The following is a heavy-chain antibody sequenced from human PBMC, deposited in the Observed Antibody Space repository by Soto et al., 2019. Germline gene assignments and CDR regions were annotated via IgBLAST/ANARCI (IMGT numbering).Heavy chain of an antibody. CDR2: ISYDGSNK. J-gene: IGHJ4*02. CDR1: GFTFSSYG. V-gene: IGHV3-30*18. D-gene: IGHD3-22*01. CDR3: AKDRSSGYYGPSGY. Sequence: GGSLRLSCAASGFTFSSYGMHWVRQAPGKGLEWVAVISYDGSNKYYADSVKGRFTISRDNSKNTLYLQMNSLRAEDTAVYYCAKDRSSGYYGPSGYWGQGTLGTVSA.